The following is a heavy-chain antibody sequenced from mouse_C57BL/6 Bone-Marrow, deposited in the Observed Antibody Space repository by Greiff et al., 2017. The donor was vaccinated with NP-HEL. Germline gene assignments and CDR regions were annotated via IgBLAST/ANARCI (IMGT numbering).Heavy chain of an antibody. CDR1: GYTFTSYG. V-gene: IGHV1-81*01. J-gene: IGHJ2*01. CDR3: ARDDLYYYGSSYGY. CDR2: IYPRSGNT. D-gene: IGHD1-1*01. Sequence: VQLQQSGAELARPGASVKLSCKASGYTFTSYGISWVKQRTGQGLEWIGEIYPRSGNTYYNEKFKGKATLTADKSSSTAYMELRSLTSEDSAVYFCARDDLYYYGSSYGYWGQGTILTVSS.